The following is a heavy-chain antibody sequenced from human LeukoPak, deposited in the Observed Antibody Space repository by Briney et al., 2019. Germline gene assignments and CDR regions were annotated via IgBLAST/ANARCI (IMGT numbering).Heavy chain of an antibody. CDR2: IYYSGST. V-gene: IGHV4-59*01. D-gene: IGHD3-22*01. Sequence: SETLSLTCTVSGGSISSYYWSWIRQPPGKGLEWIGHIYYSGSTNYNPSLKSRVTISVDTSKNQFSLKLSSVTAADTAVYYCARGGDSSGYYPAETNWFDPWGQGTLVTVSS. CDR1: GGSISSYY. CDR3: ARGGDSSGYYPAETNWFDP. J-gene: IGHJ5*02.